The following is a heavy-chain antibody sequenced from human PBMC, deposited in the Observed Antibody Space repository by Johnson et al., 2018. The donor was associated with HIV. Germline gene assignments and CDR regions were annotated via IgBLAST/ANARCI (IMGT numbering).Heavy chain of an antibody. Sequence: QVQLVESGGDLVKPEGSLRLSCVASGFVFSDSHMSWIRQAPGKGLEWVAVISYDGSNKYYADSVKGRFTISRDNSKNTLYLQMNSLRAEYTSVYYCAKVPGIGPSDPFDIWGLGTLVSVSS. V-gene: IGHV3-30*18. CDR1: GFVFSDSH. D-gene: IGHD3-16*01. CDR3: AKVPGIGPSDPFDI. J-gene: IGHJ3*02. CDR2: ISYDGSNK.